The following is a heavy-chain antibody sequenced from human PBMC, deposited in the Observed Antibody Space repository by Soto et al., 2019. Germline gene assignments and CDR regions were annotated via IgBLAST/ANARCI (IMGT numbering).Heavy chain of an antibody. J-gene: IGHJ6*04. Sequence: PXGSLRLACSASRFDFGNFVMLWVRQPPGKGLDWVALITYDETYKHYADAVKGRFIIFSDHGTDMLSLQIDSLRTGDTALYYFAKTRGAHNWGNWYGLHVWGKEATVTVSS. D-gene: IGHD1-1*01. CDR1: RFDFGNFV. CDR2: ITYDETYK. CDR3: AKTRGAHNWGNWYGLHV. V-gene: IGHV3-30*18.